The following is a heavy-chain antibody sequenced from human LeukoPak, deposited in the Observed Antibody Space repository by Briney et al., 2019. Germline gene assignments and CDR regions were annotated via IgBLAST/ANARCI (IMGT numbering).Heavy chain of an antibody. Sequence: SETLSLTCTVSGGSISSYYWSWIRQPAGKGLEWIGRIYTSGSTNYNPSLKSRVTMSVDTSKNQFSLKLSSVTAADTAVYYCARDGHYYDSSGYSYYFDYWGQGTLVTVSS. V-gene: IGHV4-4*07. J-gene: IGHJ4*02. CDR1: GGSISSYY. CDR2: IYTSGST. D-gene: IGHD3-22*01. CDR3: ARDGHYYDSSGYSYYFDY.